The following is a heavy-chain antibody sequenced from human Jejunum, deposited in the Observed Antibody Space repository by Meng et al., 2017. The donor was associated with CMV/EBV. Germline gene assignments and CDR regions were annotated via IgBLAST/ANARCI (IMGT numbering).Heavy chain of an antibody. J-gene: IGHJ4*02. CDR3: VKDKGRTALDY. CDR2: IRNDGSEI. CDR1: GISFSNSG. Sequence: QVQVVEAGGGVVPPGGSLRLSCLTSGISFSNSGMHWVRQAPGKGLEWVVFIRNDGSEIYYVDSVKGRFTISRDNSKNTVYLQMNSLRVEDTGVYYCVKDKGRTALDYWGQGSLVTVSS. V-gene: IGHV3-30*02. D-gene: IGHD3-10*01.